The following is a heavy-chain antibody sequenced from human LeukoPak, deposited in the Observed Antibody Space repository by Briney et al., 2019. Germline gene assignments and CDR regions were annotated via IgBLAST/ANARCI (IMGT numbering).Heavy chain of an antibody. CDR1: GGTLSTYE. Sequence: PGGSLRLSCTLLGGTLSTYEFNWVRQAPGKRPEWISYMSRTADRIDHADSVKGRFTMSRDNAKNSVYLQMNSLRVDDTAIYYCATRLPFTGYKNWGQGTLVTVSS. CDR2: MSRTADRI. D-gene: IGHD5-24*01. J-gene: IGHJ4*01. V-gene: IGHV3-48*03. CDR3: ATRLPFTGYKN.